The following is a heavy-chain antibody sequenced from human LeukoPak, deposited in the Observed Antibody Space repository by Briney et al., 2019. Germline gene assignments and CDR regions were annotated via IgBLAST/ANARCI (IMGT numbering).Heavy chain of an antibody. CDR1: GFTFDDYA. D-gene: IGHD4-23*01. CDR3: AKGNDYGGNDFDY. CDR2: ISWNSGSI. V-gene: IGHV3-9*01. Sequence: PGGSPRLSCAASGFTFDDYAMHWVRQAPGKGLEWVSGISWNSGSIGYADSVKGRFTISRDNAKNSLYLQMNSLRAEDTALYYCAKGNDYGGNDFDYWGQGTLVTVSS. J-gene: IGHJ4*02.